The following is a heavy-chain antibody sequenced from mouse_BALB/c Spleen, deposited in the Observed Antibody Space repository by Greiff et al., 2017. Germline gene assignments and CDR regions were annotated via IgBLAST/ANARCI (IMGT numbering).Heavy chain of an antibody. V-gene: IGHV1S137*01. CDR3: ARAFAY. Sequence: QVQLQQSGAELVRPGVSVKISCKGSGYTFTDYAMHWVKQSHAKSLEWIGVISTYYGDASYSQKFKGKATMTVDKSSSTAYMELARLTSEDSAIYYCARAFAYWGQGTLVTVSA. CDR2: ISTYYGDA. CDR1: GYTFTDYA. J-gene: IGHJ3*01.